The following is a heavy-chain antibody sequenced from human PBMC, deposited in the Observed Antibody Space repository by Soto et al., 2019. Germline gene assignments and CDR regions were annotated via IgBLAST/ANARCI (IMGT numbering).Heavy chain of an antibody. J-gene: IGHJ4*02. V-gene: IGHV4-4*02. CDR3: ARGEGYGSGSYFDY. CDR2: IYHSGST. Sequence: SETLSLTCAVSGGSISSSNWWSWVRQPPGKGLEWIGEIYHSGSTNYNPSLKSRVTISVDKSKNQFSLKLSSVTAADTAVYYCARGEGYGSGSYFDYWGQGTLVTVSS. D-gene: IGHD3-10*01. CDR1: GGSISSSNW.